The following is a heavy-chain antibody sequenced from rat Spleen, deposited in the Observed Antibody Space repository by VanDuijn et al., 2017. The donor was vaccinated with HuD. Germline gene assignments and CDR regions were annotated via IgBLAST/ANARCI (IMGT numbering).Heavy chain of an antibody. CDR3: ASQYYYDGYYRDY. V-gene: IGHV2-16*01. D-gene: IGHD1-12*03. CDR1: GFSLSSYS. J-gene: IGHJ2*01. Sequence: QVQLKESGPGLVQPSETLSLTCTVSGFSLSSYSVSWVRQSAGKGPEWMGRMWYDGDPAYNSALKSRLSISRDTSKSQVFLKVNNLQTEDTAMYFCASQYYYDGYYRDYWGQGVMVTVSS. CDR2: MWYDGDP.